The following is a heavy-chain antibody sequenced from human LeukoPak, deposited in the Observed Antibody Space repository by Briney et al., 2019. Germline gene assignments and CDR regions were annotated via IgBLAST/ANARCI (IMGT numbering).Heavy chain of an antibody. CDR1: GFSFGNYA. J-gene: IGHJ5*01. V-gene: IGHV3-23*01. CDR3: VKDPRDTYGTNWFVS. CDR2: ISGTGGAT. D-gene: IGHD2-21*01. Sequence: GGSLRLSCVASGFSFGNYAMSWVRQAPGKGLQWVSQISGTGGATWYAGFARDRFTISRDNSKKSLYLQMSGLRVGDTAMYYCVKDPRDTYGTNWFVSWGQGTLLIVSS.